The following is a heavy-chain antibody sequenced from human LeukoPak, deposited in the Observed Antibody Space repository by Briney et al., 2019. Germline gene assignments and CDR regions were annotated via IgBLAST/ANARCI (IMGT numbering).Heavy chain of an antibody. Sequence: GGSLRLSCAASGFSFDFYGMHWVRQAPGKGLEWVAFIRSDGSDEYYADSVKGRFTISRDNSKNTLYLQLNGLRAEDTAVYYCARVGNSGYPGGYWGQGTLVTVSS. CDR3: ARVGNSGYPGGY. D-gene: IGHD5-12*01. CDR2: IRSDGSDE. J-gene: IGHJ4*02. V-gene: IGHV3-30*02. CDR1: GFSFDFYG.